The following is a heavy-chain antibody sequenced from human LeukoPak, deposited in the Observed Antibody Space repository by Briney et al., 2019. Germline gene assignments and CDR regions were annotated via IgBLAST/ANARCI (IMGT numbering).Heavy chain of an antibody. V-gene: IGHV5-51*01. D-gene: IGHD6-19*01. CDR2: IYPGDSDT. CDR1: GYSFTSYR. CDR3: ARSDVAVLNYFDY. J-gene: IGHJ4*02. Sequence: GESLKISCKGSGYSFTSYRIGWVRKMPGKGLEWMGIIYPGDSDTRYSPSFQGQVTISADKSISTAYLQWSSLKASDTAMYYCARSDVAVLNYFDYWGQGTLVAVSS.